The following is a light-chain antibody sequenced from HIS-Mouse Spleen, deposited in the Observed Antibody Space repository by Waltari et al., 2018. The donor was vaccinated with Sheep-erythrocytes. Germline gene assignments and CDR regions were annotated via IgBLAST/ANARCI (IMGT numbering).Light chain of an antibody. Sequence: QSALTQPRSVSGSPGQSVTISCTGTSSDVGGYNYVSWYQQHPGNAPKLMIYDVSKRPSGVPDRFSGSKSGNTASLTISGLQAEDEADYYCCSYAGSSTPWVFGGGTKLTVL. CDR1: SSDVGGYNY. J-gene: IGLJ3*02. CDR2: DVS. V-gene: IGLV2-11*01. CDR3: CSYAGSSTPWV.